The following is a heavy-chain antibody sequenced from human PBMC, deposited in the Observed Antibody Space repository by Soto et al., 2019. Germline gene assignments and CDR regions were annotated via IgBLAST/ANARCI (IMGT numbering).Heavy chain of an antibody. CDR1: GGTFSSYA. V-gene: IGHV1-69*12. Sequence: QVQLVQSGAEVKKPGSSVKVSCKASGGTFSSYAISWVRQAPGQGLEWMGGIIPIFGKANYAQKFQGRVTITADESTSTAYMELSSLRSEDTAVYYCARSRYCSGGSCYSGYFQHWGQGTLVTVSS. CDR2: IIPIFGKA. CDR3: ARSRYCSGGSCYSGYFQH. J-gene: IGHJ1*01. D-gene: IGHD2-15*01.